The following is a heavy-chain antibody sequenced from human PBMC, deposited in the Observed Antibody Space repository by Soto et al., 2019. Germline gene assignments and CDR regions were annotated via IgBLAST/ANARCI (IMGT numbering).Heavy chain of an antibody. Sequence: SETLSLTCTVSGGSISGGGYYWSWIRQHPGKGLEWIGYIYYSGSTYYNPSLKSRVTISVDTSKNQFSLKLSSVTAADTAVYYCARGQPYYYDSSGYYLDYWGQGTLVTVSS. CDR1: GGSISGGGYY. V-gene: IGHV4-31*03. D-gene: IGHD3-22*01. CDR3: ARGQPYYYDSSGYYLDY. CDR2: IYYSGST. J-gene: IGHJ4*02.